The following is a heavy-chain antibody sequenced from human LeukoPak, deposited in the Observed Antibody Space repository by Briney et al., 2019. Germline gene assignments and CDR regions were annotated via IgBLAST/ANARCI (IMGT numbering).Heavy chain of an antibody. CDR1: GFSFSTYG. CDR2: ISFDGSYK. D-gene: IGHD3-10*01. CDR3: ARDSSMLRGPLVIYYFDF. Sequence: PGGSLRLSCAASGFSFSTYGMHWVRQAPGKGLQWVAGISFDGSYKYYGDSMKGRFTISRDNSKNTLYLQMNSLRVEDTAVYYCARDSSMLRGPLVIYYFDFWGQGTLVTVSS. V-gene: IGHV3-30*03. J-gene: IGHJ4*02.